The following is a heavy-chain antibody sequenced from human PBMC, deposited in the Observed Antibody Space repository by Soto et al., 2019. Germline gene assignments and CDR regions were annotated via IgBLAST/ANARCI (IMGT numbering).Heavy chain of an antibody. CDR2: ISQSGST. CDR1: SGSISSTKW. D-gene: IGHD3-22*01. CDR3: ARRDGGYSPFDY. J-gene: IGHJ4*02. Sequence: SETLSLTCAVSSGSISSTKWWSWVRQPPGKGLEWIGQISQSGSTNYNPSLKSRVTISVDTSKNQFSLNLSSVTAADTAVYYCARRDGGYSPFDYWGPGTLVTVSS. V-gene: IGHV4-4*02.